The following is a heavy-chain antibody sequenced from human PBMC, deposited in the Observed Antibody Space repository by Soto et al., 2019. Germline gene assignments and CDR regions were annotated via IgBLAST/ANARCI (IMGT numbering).Heavy chain of an antibody. CDR1: VGSISSYY. CDR3: ARTSGLLAPCDY. D-gene: IGHD6-19*01. V-gene: IGHV4-59*01. CDR2: IYYSGST. J-gene: IGHJ4*02. Sequence: PSETLSLTCTVSVGSISSYYWSWIRQPPGKGLEWIGYIYYSGSTNYNPSLKSRVTISVDTSKNQFSLKLSSVTAADTAVYYCARTSGLLAPCDYLGQRTLGTVSA.